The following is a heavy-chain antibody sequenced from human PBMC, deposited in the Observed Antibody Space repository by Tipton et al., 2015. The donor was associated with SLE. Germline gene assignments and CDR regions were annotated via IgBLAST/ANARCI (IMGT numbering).Heavy chain of an antibody. CDR2: INHSGST. V-gene: IGHV4-34*01. D-gene: IGHD4-11*01. CDR1: GGSFSGYY. Sequence: TLSLTCAVYGGSFSGYYWSWIRQPPGKGLEWIGEINHSGSTNYNPSLKSRVTISVDTSKNQFSLKLSSVTAADTAVYYCARNELMRGGSYSNPYVYWGQGTLVTVSS. J-gene: IGHJ4*02. CDR3: ARNELMRGGSYSNPYVY.